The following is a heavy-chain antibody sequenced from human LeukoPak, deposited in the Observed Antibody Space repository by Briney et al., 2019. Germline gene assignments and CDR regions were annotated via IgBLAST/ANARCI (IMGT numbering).Heavy chain of an antibody. J-gene: IGHJ4*02. V-gene: IGHV1-2*06. CDR3: ARSSSSWYYFDY. Sequence: GASVTVSCKASGYTFTGYYMHWVRQAPGQGLEWMGRINPNSGGTNYAQKFRGRVTMTRDTSISTAYMELSRLRSDDTAVYYCARSSSSWYYFDYWGQGTLVTVSS. CDR2: INPNSGGT. D-gene: IGHD6-13*01. CDR1: GYTFTGYY.